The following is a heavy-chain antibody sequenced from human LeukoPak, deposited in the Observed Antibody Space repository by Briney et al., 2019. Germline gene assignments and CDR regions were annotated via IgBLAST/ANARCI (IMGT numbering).Heavy chain of an antibody. D-gene: IGHD3-22*01. CDR1: GGSISSYY. V-gene: IGHV4-59*08. CDR2: IYYSGST. CDR3: ARRMYYYDSSGYGGYWLDP. Sequence: SETLSLTCTVSGGSISSYYWSWIRQPPGKGLKWIGYIYYSGSTNYNPSLKSRVTISVDTSKNQFSLKLSSVTAADTAVYYCARRMYYYDSSGYGGYWLDPWGQGTLVTVSS. J-gene: IGHJ5*02.